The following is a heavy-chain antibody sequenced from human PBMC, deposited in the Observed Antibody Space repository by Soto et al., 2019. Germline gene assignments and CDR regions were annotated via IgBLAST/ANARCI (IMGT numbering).Heavy chain of an antibody. Sequence: GGSLRLSCAASGFTVSSNYMSWVRQAPGKGLEWVSVIYSGGSTYYADSVKGRFTISRDNSKNTLYLQMNSLRAEDTAVYYCARAAPNSSSSFYFDYWGQGTLVTVSS. CDR1: GFTVSSNY. CDR3: ARAAPNSSSSFYFDY. D-gene: IGHD6-13*01. J-gene: IGHJ4*02. V-gene: IGHV3-53*01. CDR2: IYSGGST.